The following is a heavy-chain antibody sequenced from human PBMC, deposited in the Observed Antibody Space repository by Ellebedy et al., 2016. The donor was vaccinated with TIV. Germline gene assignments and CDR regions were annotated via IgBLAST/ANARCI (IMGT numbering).Heavy chain of an antibody. CDR2: ISYDGSNK. D-gene: IGHD1-1*01. J-gene: IGHJ4*02. Sequence: PGGSLRLSCGASGFTFSSYAIHWVRQAPGKGLEWVAVISYDGSNKYYADSVKGRFTISRDNSKNTLYLQMNSLRAEDTAVYYCAAGLGPMERLDYWGQGTLVTVSS. CDR3: AAGLGPMERLDY. CDR1: GFTFSSYA. V-gene: IGHV3-30*01.